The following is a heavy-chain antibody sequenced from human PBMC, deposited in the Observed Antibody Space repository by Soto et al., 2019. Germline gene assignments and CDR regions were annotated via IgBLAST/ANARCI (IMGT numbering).Heavy chain of an antibody. Sequence: PGGSLRLSCAASGFTFSSYEMNWVRQAPGKGLEWVSYISSSGSTIYYADSVKGRFTISRDNAKNSLYLQMNSLRAEDTAVYYCARDRTYYYDSSGMYYYYYGMDVWGQGTTVTVSS. D-gene: IGHD3-22*01. CDR2: ISSSGSTI. J-gene: IGHJ6*02. V-gene: IGHV3-48*03. CDR3: ARDRTYYYDSSGMYYYYYGMDV. CDR1: GFTFSSYE.